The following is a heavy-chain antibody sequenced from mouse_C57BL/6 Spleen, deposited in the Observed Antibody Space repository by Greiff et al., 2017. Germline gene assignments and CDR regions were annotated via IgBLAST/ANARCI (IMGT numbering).Heavy chain of an antibody. V-gene: IGHV5-4*01. D-gene: IGHD2-2*01. CDR1: GFTFSSYA. CDR3: AREGDGYDDY. J-gene: IGHJ2*01. Sequence: DVHLVESGGGLVKPGGSLKLSCAASGFTFSSYAMSWVRQTPEKRLEWVATISDGGSYTYYPDNVKGRFTISRDNAKNNLYLQMSHLKSEDTAMYYCAREGDGYDDYWGQGTTLTVSS. CDR2: ISDGGSYT.